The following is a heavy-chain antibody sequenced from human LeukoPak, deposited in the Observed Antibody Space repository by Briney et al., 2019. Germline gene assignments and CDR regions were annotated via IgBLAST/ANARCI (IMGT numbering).Heavy chain of an antibody. V-gene: IGHV1-69*04. J-gene: IGHJ4*02. D-gene: IGHD5-24*01. CDR3: ARDGDGYNSYYFDY. CDR2: IIPILGIA. CDR1: GGTFSSYA. Sequence: SVKVSCKASGGTFSSYAISWVRQAPGQGLEWMGRIIPILGIANYAQKFQGRVTITADKSTSTAYMELSSLRSEDTAVYYCARDGDGYNSYYFDYWGQGTLVTVSS.